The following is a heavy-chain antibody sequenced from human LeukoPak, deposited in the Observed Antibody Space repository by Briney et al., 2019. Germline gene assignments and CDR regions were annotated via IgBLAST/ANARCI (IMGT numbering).Heavy chain of an antibody. Sequence: PGGSLRLSCAASGFTFSSYAMSWVRQAPGKGLEWVTTLSGSGETTYYAHSVKGRFTISRDTSKNTLYLQMNSLRAEDTAVYYCAKLGGGSCYFHDDYWGQGTLVTVSS. J-gene: IGHJ4*02. V-gene: IGHV3-23*01. CDR1: GFTFSSYA. CDR3: AKLGGGSCYFHDDY. D-gene: IGHD2-15*01. CDR2: LSGSGETT.